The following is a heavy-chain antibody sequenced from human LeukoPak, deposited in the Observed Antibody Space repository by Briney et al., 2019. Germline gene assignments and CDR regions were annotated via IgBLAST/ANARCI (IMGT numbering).Heavy chain of an antibody. CDR2: INWNGGST. J-gene: IGHJ4*02. CDR1: GFTFDDYG. V-gene: IGHV3-20*04. Sequence: PGGSLRLSCAASGFTFDDYGMSWVRQAPGKGLEWVSGINWNGGSTGYADSVKGRFTISRDNAKNSLYLQMNSLRAEDTALYYCARGDSGSYYVPYYFDYWGQGTLVTVSS. D-gene: IGHD1-26*01. CDR3: ARGDSGSYYVPYYFDY.